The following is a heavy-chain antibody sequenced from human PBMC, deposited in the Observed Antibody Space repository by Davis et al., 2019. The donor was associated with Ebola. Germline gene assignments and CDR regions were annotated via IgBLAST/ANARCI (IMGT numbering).Heavy chain of an antibody. Sequence: ASVKVSCKVSGYTLTELSMHWVRQAPGKGLEWMGGFDPEDGETIYAQKFQGRVTMTEDTSTDTAYMELRSLRSDDTAVYYCARAGRYYDSSGYYGYWGQGTLVTVSS. CDR1: GYTLTELS. D-gene: IGHD3-22*01. CDR3: ARAGRYYDSSGYYGY. V-gene: IGHV1-24*01. J-gene: IGHJ4*02. CDR2: FDPEDGET.